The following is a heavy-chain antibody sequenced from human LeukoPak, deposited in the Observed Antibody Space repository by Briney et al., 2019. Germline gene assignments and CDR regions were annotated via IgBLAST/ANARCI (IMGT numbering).Heavy chain of an antibody. Sequence: GGSLRLSCAASGFTFSSYAMHWVRQAPGKGLEWVAVISYDGSNKYYADSVKGRFTISRDNSKNTLYLQMNSLRAEDTAVYYCARAHALSPPNRRLQSSFDYWGRGTLVTVSS. V-gene: IGHV3-30-3*01. J-gene: IGHJ4*02. CDR2: ISYDGSNK. CDR1: GFTFSSYA. CDR3: ARAHALSPPNRRLQSSFDY. D-gene: IGHD5-24*01.